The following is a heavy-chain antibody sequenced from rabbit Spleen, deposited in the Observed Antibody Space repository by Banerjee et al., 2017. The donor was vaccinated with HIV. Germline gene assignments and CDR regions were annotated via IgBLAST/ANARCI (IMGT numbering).Heavy chain of an antibody. CDR1: GFSFNDDYV. J-gene: IGHJ4*01. CDR3: ARETSSGWGIVSFYFSL. D-gene: IGHD4-1*01. Sequence: QQQLVESGGGLVKPGASLTLTCKASGFSFNDDYVMCWVRQSPGKGLKWIACINTWSNRPVYASWAKGRFTMSKTSSTTVTLQMTSLTAADTATYFCARETSSGWGIVSFYFSLWGPGTLVTVS. CDR2: INTWSNRP. V-gene: IGHV1S45*01.